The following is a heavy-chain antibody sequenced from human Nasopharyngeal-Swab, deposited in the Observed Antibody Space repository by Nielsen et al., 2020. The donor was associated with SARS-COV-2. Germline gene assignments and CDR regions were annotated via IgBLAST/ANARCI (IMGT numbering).Heavy chain of an antibody. CDR3: ARVHTARHYGYIWGSYRFPAFDY. V-gene: IGHV1-3*01. CDR2: INAGNGNT. J-gene: IGHJ4*02. CDR1: GYTFTSYA. Sequence: ASVKVSCKASGYTFTSYAMHWVRQAPGQRLEWMGWINAGNGNTKYSQKFQGRVTITRDTSASTAYMELSSLRSEDTAVYYCARVHTARHYGYIWGSYRFPAFDYWGQGTLVTVSS. D-gene: IGHD3-16*02.